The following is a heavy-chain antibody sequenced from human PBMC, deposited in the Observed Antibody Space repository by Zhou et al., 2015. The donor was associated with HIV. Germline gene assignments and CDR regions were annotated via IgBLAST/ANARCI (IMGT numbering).Heavy chain of an antibody. D-gene: IGHD1-26*01. CDR1: GNTFNNYF. J-gene: IGHJ4*02. V-gene: IGHV1-2*02. CDR3: VRGDKTLGEYHFDF. Sequence: QVQLVQSGSQVKKPGDSVRVSCKTSGNTFNNYFIHWVRQAPRQGLEWMGWSSPHNNDTEYLEGFQGRITMTRDMSINTVYMSLKRLTFDDTAIYYCVRGDKTLGEYHFDFWGRGSPDQSLL. CDR2: SSPHNNDT.